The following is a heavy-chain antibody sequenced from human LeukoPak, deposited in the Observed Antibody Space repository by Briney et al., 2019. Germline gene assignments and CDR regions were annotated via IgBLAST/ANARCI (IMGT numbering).Heavy chain of an antibody. Sequence: GESLKISCKGSGYSFTSYWIGWLRQMPGKGLEGMGIIYPGDSDTKYSPSFQGQVTISADKSTSTAYPQWSSLKASDTAMYYCARRKMYDFDYWGQGTLVTVSS. CDR1: GYSFTSYW. V-gene: IGHV5-51*01. J-gene: IGHJ4*02. D-gene: IGHD3-3*01. CDR3: ARRKMYDFDY. CDR2: IYPGDSDT.